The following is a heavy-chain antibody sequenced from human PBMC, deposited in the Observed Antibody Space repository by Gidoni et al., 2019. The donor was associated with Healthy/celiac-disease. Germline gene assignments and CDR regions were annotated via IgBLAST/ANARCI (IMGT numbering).Heavy chain of an antibody. J-gene: IGHJ5*02. Sequence: QVQLVQSGAEVKKPGASVKVSCKASGYTFTSYAMHWVRQAPGQRLEWMGWINAGNGNTKYSQKSQGRVTITSDTSANTSYMVLSSLRSEDTAVYYCALIAGGAGPGRVDPWGQGTLVTVSS. CDR1: GYTFTSYA. D-gene: IGHD6-19*01. CDR2: INAGNGNT. V-gene: IGHV1-3*01. CDR3: ALIAGGAGPGRVDP.